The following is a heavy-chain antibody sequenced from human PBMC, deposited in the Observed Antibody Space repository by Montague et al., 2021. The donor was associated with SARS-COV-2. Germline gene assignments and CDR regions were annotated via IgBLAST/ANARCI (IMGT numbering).Heavy chain of an antibody. V-gene: IGHV4-39*01. CDR3: ACGEITTRGLIYYYGMGV. CDR1: GGSISSSSYY. D-gene: IGHD3-10*01. CDR2: IYYSGST. J-gene: IGHJ6*02. Sequence: SETLSLTCTVSGGSISSSSYYWGWIRQPPGKGLEWIGSIYYSGSTYYNPSLKSRVTISVDTSKNQFSLKLSSVTAADTAVYYCACGEITTRGLIYYYGMGVWGQGTTVTVSS.